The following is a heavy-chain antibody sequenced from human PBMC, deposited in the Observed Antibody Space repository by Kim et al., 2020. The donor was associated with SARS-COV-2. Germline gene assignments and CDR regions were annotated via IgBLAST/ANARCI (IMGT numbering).Heavy chain of an antibody. Sequence: GGSLRLSCAASGFSFSDSYINWIRQTPGRGLEWLSYISHTSRTTYYADSVRGRFTISRDNAKSSGFLEMTSLRIEDTAMYYCAGRLLDGSGYPLFDSWG. V-gene: IGHV3-11*01. J-gene: IGHJ5*01. CDR3: AGRLLDGSGYPLFDS. CDR2: ISHTSRTT. CDR1: GFSFSDSY. D-gene: IGHD3-22*01.